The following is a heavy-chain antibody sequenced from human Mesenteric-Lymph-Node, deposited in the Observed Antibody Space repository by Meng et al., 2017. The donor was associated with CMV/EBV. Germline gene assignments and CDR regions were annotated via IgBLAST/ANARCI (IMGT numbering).Heavy chain of an antibody. Sequence: ETLSLTCTASGFNFEIYSMNWVRQTPGKGLEWVSYISSYSATIYYADSVSGRFTISRDDAKKSLYLQMNSLRVEDTAVYYCARDVTLIGRVQTFDSWGQGTLVTVSS. CDR1: GFNFEIYS. V-gene: IGHV3-48*04. CDR2: ISSYSATI. CDR3: ARDVTLIGRVQTFDS. D-gene: IGHD2-15*01. J-gene: IGHJ4*02.